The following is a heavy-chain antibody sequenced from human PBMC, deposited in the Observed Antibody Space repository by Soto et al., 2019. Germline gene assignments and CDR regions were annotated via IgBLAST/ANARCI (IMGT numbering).Heavy chain of an antibody. Sequence: ESGGGLVQPGGSLRLSCAASGFTFSSYEMNWVRQTPGKGLEWFSYISSTGSIRYYGDSIKGRFTISRDNAKNSLYLEMNSLRAEDTALYYCARDNPLVTKTMDVWGQGTTVTVSS. J-gene: IGHJ6*02. CDR3: ARDNPLVTKTMDV. CDR2: ISSTGSIR. D-gene: IGHD3-16*01. V-gene: IGHV3-48*03. CDR1: GFTFSSYE.